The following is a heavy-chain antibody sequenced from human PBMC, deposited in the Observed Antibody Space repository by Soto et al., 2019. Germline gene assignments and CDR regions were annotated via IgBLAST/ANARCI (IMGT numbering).Heavy chain of an antibody. J-gene: IGHJ5*02. Sequence: QVQLQQWGAGLLRPSETLSLTCAVYGGSFSGHYWTWIRQSPGKGLEWIGEIDHNGVTNFNPALQRRFTISVDTSKNQFSLKLNSVTAADSAVYYCAREGVCGGGRCRDWFDPWGQGTLVTVSS. CDR1: GGSFSGHY. V-gene: IGHV4-34*02. D-gene: IGHD2-21*01. CDR2: IDHNGVT. CDR3: AREGVCGGGRCRDWFDP.